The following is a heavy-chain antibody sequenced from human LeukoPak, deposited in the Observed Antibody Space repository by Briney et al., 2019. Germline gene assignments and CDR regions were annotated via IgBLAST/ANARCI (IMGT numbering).Heavy chain of an antibody. J-gene: IGHJ4*02. D-gene: IGHD1-26*01. CDR2: FYYSGST. CDR1: GGSISGHY. V-gene: IGHV4-59*11. Sequence: PSETLSLTCTVSGGSISGHYWSWIRQPPGKGLEWIGHFYYSGSTNYNPSLQSRVTISVDTSNNQVSLKLTSVTAADTAVYYCARGAYFDYWGQGTLVTVSS. CDR3: ARGAYFDY.